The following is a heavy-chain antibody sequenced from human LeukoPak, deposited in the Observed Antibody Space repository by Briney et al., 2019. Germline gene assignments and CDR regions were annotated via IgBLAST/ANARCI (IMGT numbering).Heavy chain of an antibody. CDR3: AKDRSSGYYPDAFDI. Sequence: GGSLRLSCAASGFTFSNHEMNWVRQAPGKGPEWLSYISSSGGTIYYADSVKGRITISRDNSKNTLYLQMNSLRAEDTAVYYCAKDRSSGYYPDAFDIWGQGTMVTVSS. V-gene: IGHV3-48*03. D-gene: IGHD3-22*01. CDR1: GFTFSNHE. CDR2: ISSSGGTI. J-gene: IGHJ3*02.